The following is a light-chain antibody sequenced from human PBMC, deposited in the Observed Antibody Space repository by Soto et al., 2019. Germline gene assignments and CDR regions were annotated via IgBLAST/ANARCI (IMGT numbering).Light chain of an antibody. CDR2: EVS. CDR1: SSDVGPYNY. Sequence: QSVLTQPPSASGSPGQSVTISCTGTSSDVGPYNYVSWYQQHPGTAPKLMIYEVSKRPSGVPDRFSGSKSGNTASLTVSGLRAEDEADYYCSSYAGSSNFYVFGTGTKLTVL. J-gene: IGLJ1*01. V-gene: IGLV2-8*01. CDR3: SSYAGSSNFYV.